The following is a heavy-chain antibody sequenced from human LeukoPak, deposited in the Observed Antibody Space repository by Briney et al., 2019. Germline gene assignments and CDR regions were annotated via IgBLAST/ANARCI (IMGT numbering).Heavy chain of an antibody. Sequence: ASVKVSCKASGYTFTSYGISWVRQAPGQGLEWMGWISAYNGNTNYAQKPQGRVTMTTDTSTSTAYMELRSLRSDDTAVYYCARDWGYCSGTSCSTSDWFDPWGQGTLVTVSS. J-gene: IGHJ5*02. D-gene: IGHD2-2*01. CDR2: ISAYNGNT. CDR1: GYTFTSYG. CDR3: ARDWGYCSGTSCSTSDWFDP. V-gene: IGHV1-18*01.